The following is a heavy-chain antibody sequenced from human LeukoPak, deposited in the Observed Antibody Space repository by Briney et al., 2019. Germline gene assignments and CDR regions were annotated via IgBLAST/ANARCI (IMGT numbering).Heavy chain of an antibody. D-gene: IGHD3-3*01. CDR1: GGTFSSYA. V-gene: IGHV1-24*01. Sequence: ASVKVSCKASGGTFSSYAISWVRQAPGKGLEWMGGFDPEDGETIYAQKFQGRVTMTEDTSTDTAYMELSSLRSEDTAVYYCATAYDFWSGLDRDGFDPWSQGTLVTVSS. CDR3: ATAYDFWSGLDRDGFDP. CDR2: FDPEDGET. J-gene: IGHJ5*02.